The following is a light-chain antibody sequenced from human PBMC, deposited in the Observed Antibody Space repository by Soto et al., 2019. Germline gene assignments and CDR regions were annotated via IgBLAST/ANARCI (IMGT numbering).Light chain of an antibody. Sequence: EIVMTQSPPTLSVSPGERATLSCRASQSVSNHLAWYQQKPGQAPRLLIYGASTRATGVPARFSGTGSGTEFTLTISSLQSEDFAVYYCQQFYNLPPWTFGQGTKVEIK. CDR1: QSVSNH. J-gene: IGKJ1*01. V-gene: IGKV3-15*01. CDR3: QQFYNLPPWT. CDR2: GAS.